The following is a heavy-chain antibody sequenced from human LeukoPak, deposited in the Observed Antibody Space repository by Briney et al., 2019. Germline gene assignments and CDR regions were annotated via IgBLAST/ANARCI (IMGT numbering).Heavy chain of an antibody. CDR3: AREGDTTGAAGTEFDY. Sequence: GGSLRLSCAASGFTFSGYCMNWVRQAPGKGLEWVSYIDTSGTNIYYSDSVRGRFTISRDNAKNSLFLQMHSLRAEDTAVYYCAREGDTTGAAGTEFDYWGQGALVTVSS. J-gene: IGHJ4*02. CDR2: IDTSGTNI. CDR1: GFTFSGYC. D-gene: IGHD6-13*01. V-gene: IGHV3-48*01.